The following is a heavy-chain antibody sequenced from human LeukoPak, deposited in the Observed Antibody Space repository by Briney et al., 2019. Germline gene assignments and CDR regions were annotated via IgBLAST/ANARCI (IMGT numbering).Heavy chain of an antibody. D-gene: IGHD6-13*01. CDR2: ISGSGGST. CDR1: GFTFSSYA. V-gene: IGHV3-23*01. CDR3: AKDRAYPTGLGEIAAAPGGFDP. Sequence: GGSLRLSCAASGFTFSSYAMSWVRQAPGKGLEWVSAISGSGGSTYYADSVKGRFTISRDNSKNTLYLQMNSLRAEDTAVYYCAKDRAYPTGLGEIAAAPGGFDPWGQGTLVTVSS. J-gene: IGHJ5*02.